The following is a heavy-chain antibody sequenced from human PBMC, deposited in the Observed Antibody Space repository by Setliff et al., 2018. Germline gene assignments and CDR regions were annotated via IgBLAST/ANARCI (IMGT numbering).Heavy chain of an antibody. V-gene: IGHV4-34*01. CDR1: GESFSGYF. J-gene: IGHJ5*02. Sequence: PSETLSLTCAVYGESFSGYFWSWIRQTPEKGLEWIGEIGHSGNTNYNPSFKSRVTISIDTSKNQFSLRLSSVTAADTAVYYCARRYCNSAGCFFAGWFDPWGQGTLVTVSS. CDR2: IGHSGNT. CDR3: ARRYCNSAGCFFAGWFDP. D-gene: IGHD2-2*01.